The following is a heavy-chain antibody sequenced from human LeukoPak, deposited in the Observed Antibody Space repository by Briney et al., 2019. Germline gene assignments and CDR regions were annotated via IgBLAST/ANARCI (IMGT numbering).Heavy chain of an antibody. V-gene: IGHV5-10-1*01. Sequence: GESLRISCKGSGYSFTSYWISWVRQMPGEGLEWMGRIDPSDSYTNYSPSFQGHVTISADKSISTAYLQWSSLKASDTAMYYCARARNYDILTGYYKSDYYYYGMDVWGQGTTVTVSS. J-gene: IGHJ6*02. D-gene: IGHD3-9*01. CDR2: IDPSDSYT. CDR3: ARARNYDILTGYYKSDYYYYGMDV. CDR1: GYSFTSYW.